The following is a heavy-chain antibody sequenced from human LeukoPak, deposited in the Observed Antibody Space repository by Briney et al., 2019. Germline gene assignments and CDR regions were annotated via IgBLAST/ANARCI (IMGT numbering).Heavy chain of an antibody. V-gene: IGHV4-39*07. Sequence: PSETLSLTCTVSGGSISSSSYYWGWIRQPPGKGLEWIGSIYYSGSTYYNPSLKSRVIIMIDTPKNHFSLTLSSVTAADTAVYYCARSDGYGLVGIWGQGTMVTVSS. CDR3: ARSDGYGLVGI. CDR2: IYYSGST. J-gene: IGHJ3*02. CDR1: GGSISSSSYY. D-gene: IGHD3-10*01.